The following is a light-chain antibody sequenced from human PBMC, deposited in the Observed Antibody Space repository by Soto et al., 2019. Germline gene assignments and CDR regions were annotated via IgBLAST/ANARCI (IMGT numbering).Light chain of an antibody. J-gene: IGLJ2*01. CDR2: GNS. CDR1: SSNIGAGYD. V-gene: IGLV1-40*01. CDR3: QSYDNTLSGVV. Sequence: QSVLTQPPSVSGAPGQRVTISCTGSSSNIGAGYDVHWYLHLPGTAPKLLIFGNSHRPSGVPDRFSASKSGTSASLAITGLQAGDEADYYCQSYDNTLSGVVFGGGTKLTVL.